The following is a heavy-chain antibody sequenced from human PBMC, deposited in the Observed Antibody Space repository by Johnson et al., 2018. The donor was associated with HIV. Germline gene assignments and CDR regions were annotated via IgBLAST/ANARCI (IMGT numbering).Heavy chain of an antibody. Sequence: VQLVESGGGVVRPGGSLRLSCAASGFSFDDYGMSWVRQTPGKGLEWVSGINSNGGSTGYADSVKGRFTISRDNSKNTLYLQMNSLRAEDTAVYYCAKVLNEKSYIDLFHVWGQGTMVTVSS. CDR3: AKVLNEKSYIDLFHV. V-gene: IGHV3-20*04. J-gene: IGHJ3*01. CDR2: INSNGGST. CDR1: GFSFDDYG. D-gene: IGHD2-8*01.